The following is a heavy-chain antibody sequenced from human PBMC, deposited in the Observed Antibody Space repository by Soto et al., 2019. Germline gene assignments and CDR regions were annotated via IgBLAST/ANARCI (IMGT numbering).Heavy chain of an antibody. CDR1: GYTFTGYY. Sequence: ASVKVSCKASGYTFTGYYMHWVRQAPGQGLEWMGWINPNSGGTNYAQKFQGRVTMTRDTSISTAYMELSRLRSDDTAVYYCARDVGYYGSGSYYNNDAFDIWGQGTMVTVSS. CDR2: INPNSGGT. V-gene: IGHV1-2*02. J-gene: IGHJ3*02. D-gene: IGHD3-10*01. CDR3: ARDVGYYGSGSYYNNDAFDI.